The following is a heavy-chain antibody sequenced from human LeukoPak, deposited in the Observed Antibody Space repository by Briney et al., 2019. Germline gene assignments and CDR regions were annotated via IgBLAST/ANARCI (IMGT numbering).Heavy chain of an antibody. Sequence: GGSLRLSCAGSGFTFSSNWMHWVRQVPGKGLVWVSRINSDGSNTSYADSVKGRSTISRDNSKNTLYLQMNSLRAEDTAVYYCAKDQLTGGYNYGYGTFDILGQGTMVTVSS. CDR1: GFTFSSNW. CDR2: INSDGSNT. J-gene: IGHJ3*02. D-gene: IGHD5-18*01. V-gene: IGHV3-74*01. CDR3: AKDQLTGGYNYGYGTFDI.